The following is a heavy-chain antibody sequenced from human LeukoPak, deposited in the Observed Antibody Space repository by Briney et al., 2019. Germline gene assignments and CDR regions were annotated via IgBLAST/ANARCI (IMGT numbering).Heavy chain of an antibody. CDR3: ARGNAN. J-gene: IGHJ4*02. V-gene: IGHV4-61*03. CDR1: GGSISSGGYY. Sequence: PSQTLSLTCTVSGGSISSGGYYWSWIRQPPGKGLEWIGYISYSGSTNYNPSLKSRVTISVDTSKNLFFLKLTSVTAADTALYYCARGNANWGQGTLVTVSS. CDR2: ISYSGST.